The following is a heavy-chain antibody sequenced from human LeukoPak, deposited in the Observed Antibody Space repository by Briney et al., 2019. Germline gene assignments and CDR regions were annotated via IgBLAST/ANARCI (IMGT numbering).Heavy chain of an antibody. Sequence: QPGRSLRLSCAASGFTFSSYGMHWVRQAPGKGLEWVAVIWYDGSNKYYADSVKGRFTISRDNSKNILYLQMNSLRAEDTAIYYCSGDYGDVEYSGQGALVTVTS. CDR3: SGDYGDVEY. D-gene: IGHD3-22*01. CDR2: IWYDGSNK. CDR1: GFTFSSYG. V-gene: IGHV3-33*01. J-gene: IGHJ4*02.